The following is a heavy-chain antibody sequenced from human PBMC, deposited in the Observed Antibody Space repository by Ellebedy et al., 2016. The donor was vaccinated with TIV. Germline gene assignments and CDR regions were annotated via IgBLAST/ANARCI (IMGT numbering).Heavy chain of an antibody. J-gene: IGHJ4*02. CDR1: GFTFSDYY. Sequence: GESLKISCAASGFTFSDYYMSWVRQAPGKGLEWVANIKQDGSEKYYVDSVKGRFTISRDNAKNSLYLQMNSLRAEDTAVYYCAREEDYWGQGTLVTVSS. V-gene: IGHV3-7*01. CDR2: IKQDGSEK. CDR3: AREEDY.